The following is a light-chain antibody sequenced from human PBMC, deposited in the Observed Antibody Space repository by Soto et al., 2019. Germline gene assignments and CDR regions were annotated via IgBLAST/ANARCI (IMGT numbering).Light chain of an antibody. CDR3: SSYTSSGTLV. J-gene: IGLJ2*01. Sequence: QSVLTQPASVSGSPGQSIAISCTGTSSDVGAYNLVCWFQQYPGEAPKLMIYDVATRPSGISDRFSGSKSGNTASLTISGLRAADEAHYYCSSYTSSGTLVFGGGTKLTVL. V-gene: IGLV2-14*03. CDR2: DVA. CDR1: SSDVGAYNL.